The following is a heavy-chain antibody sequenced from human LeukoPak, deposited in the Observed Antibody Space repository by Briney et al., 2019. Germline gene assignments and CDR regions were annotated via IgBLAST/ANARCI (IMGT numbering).Heavy chain of an antibody. CDR3: ARAGNPYTGYSSSWYYYYYMDV. CDR2: IYTSGST. Sequence: PSETLSLTCTVTGGSISSYYWSSIRQPAGKGLEWIGRIYTSGSTNYNPSLKSRVTMSVDTSKNQFSLKLSSVTAADTAVYYCARAGNPYTGYSSSWYYYYYMDVWGKGTTVTVSS. D-gene: IGHD6-13*01. CDR1: GGSISSYY. V-gene: IGHV4-4*07. J-gene: IGHJ6*03.